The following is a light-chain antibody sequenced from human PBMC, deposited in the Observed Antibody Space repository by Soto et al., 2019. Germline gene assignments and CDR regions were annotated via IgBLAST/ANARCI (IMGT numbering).Light chain of an antibody. CDR2: DAS. CDR1: QSVSSW. Sequence: DLPMTQAPSTLAASVGDSVTITCRASQSVSSWLAWYQQKPGKAPKLLIFDASNLESGVPSRFSGSASGTEFTLTISGLQPDDFASYYGQQYGSYPLTCGPGTKVEVK. CDR3: QQYGSYPLT. V-gene: IGKV1-5*01. J-gene: IGKJ3*01.